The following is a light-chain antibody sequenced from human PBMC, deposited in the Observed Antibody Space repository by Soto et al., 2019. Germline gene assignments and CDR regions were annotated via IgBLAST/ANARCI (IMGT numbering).Light chain of an antibody. V-gene: IGKV3-11*01. CDR2: YAS. Sequence: EIVLTQSPATLSLSPGERATLSRRASQSVGSYLAWYQQKPGQAPRLLIYYASNRATGIPARFSGSGSGTDFTLTISSLEPEDFAVYYCQQRSNWYTFGQGTKLEIK. J-gene: IGKJ2*01. CDR1: QSVGSY. CDR3: QQRSNWYT.